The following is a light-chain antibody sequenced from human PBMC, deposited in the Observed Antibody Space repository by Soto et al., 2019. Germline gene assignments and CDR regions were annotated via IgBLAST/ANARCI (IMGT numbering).Light chain of an antibody. V-gene: IGKV3-20*01. J-gene: IGKJ2*01. CDR3: QQYGSSPPYT. CDR1: QSVSRNY. CDR2: GAS. Sequence: EIVLTQSPGTLSLSPGERATLSCRASQSVSRNYLAWYQQKPGRAPRLLIYGASSRATGIPDRFSGSGSGTDFTLTISRLEPEDFAVYYCQQYGSSPPYTFGQGTKLDIK.